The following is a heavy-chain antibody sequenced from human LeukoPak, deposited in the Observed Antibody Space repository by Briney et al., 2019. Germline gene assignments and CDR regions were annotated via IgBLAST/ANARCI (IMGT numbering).Heavy chain of an antibody. CDR3: ARYSNTAMVTAPFDY. V-gene: IGHV4-34*01. J-gene: IGHJ4*02. CDR1: GGSFSGYY. Sequence: SETLSLTCAVYGGSFSGYYWSWIRQPPGKGLEWIGEINHSGSTNYNPSLKSRVTIPVDTSKNQFSLKLSSVTAADTAVYYCARYSNTAMVTAPFDYWGQGTLVTVSS. D-gene: IGHD5-18*01. CDR2: INHSGST.